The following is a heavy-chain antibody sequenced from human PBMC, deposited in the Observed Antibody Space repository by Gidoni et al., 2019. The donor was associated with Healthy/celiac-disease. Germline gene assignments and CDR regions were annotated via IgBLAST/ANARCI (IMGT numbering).Heavy chain of an antibody. CDR3: ARDLAARPVVSEYGMDV. D-gene: IGHD6-6*01. Sequence: QVQLVESGGGVVQPGRSLRLPCAASGFTFGSYAMHWVRQAPGKGLEWVAVISYDGSNKYYADSVKGRFTISRDNSKNTLYLQMNSLRAEDTAVYYCARDLAARPVVSEYGMDVWGQGTTVTVSS. CDR1: GFTFGSYA. V-gene: IGHV3-30-3*01. CDR2: ISYDGSNK. J-gene: IGHJ6*02.